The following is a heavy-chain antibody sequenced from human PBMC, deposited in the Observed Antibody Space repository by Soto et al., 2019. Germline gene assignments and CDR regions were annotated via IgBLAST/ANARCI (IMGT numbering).Heavy chain of an antibody. V-gene: IGHV4-30-4*01. CDR1: GGCMSSGDDY. CDR3: AREGYYYDSSGYHRSNWFDP. J-gene: IGHJ5*02. Sequence: SESLALTCTVSGGCMSSGDDYWSWIRQPPGKGLEWIGYIYYSGSTYYNPSLKSRVTISVDTSKNQFSLKLSSVTAADTAVYYCAREGYYYDSSGYHRSNWFDPWGQGTLVTVSS. CDR2: IYYSGST. D-gene: IGHD3-22*01.